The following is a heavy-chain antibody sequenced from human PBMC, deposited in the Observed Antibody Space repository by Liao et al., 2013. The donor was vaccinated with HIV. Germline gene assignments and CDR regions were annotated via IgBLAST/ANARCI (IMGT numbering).Heavy chain of an antibody. CDR2: IHYSGST. CDR1: GDSISTFY. D-gene: IGHD1-1*01. CDR3: ARGTSQLAFDI. J-gene: IGHJ4*02. Sequence: QVQLQESGPGLVKPSETLSLTCTVSGDSISTFYWSWIRQTPGKGLEWIGYIHYSGSTNYNPSLKSRVTISVETSKNQFSLKLTSMTDADTAVYYCARGTSQLAFDIWGQGTRVTVSS. V-gene: IGHV4-59*01.